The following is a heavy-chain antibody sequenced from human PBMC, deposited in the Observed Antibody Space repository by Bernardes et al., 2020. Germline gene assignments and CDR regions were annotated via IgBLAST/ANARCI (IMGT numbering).Heavy chain of an antibody. J-gene: IGHJ4*02. CDR2: INPNSGGT. CDR1: GYTLIGYY. D-gene: IGHD2-15*01. V-gene: IGHV1-2*06. Sequence: ASVKVSCKASGYTLIGYYMHWVRQAPGQGLEWMGRINPNSGGTNYAQKFEGRVTMTRDTSISTAYMELSRLRSDDTAVYYCAGDWGGVYCSGGSCYMFDSWGQGT. CDR3: AGDWGGVYCSGGSCYMFDS.